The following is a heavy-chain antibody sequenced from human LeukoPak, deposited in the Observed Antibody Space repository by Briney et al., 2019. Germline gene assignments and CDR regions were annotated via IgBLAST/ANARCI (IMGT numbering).Heavy chain of an antibody. CDR3: AREWAARETLAFDI. D-gene: IGHD6-6*01. CDR2: INPNSGGT. J-gene: IGHJ3*02. V-gene: IGHV1-2*02. CDR1: GYTFTGYY. Sequence: GASVKVSCKASGYTFTGYYMHWVRQALGQGLEWMGWINPNSGGTNYAQKFQGRVTMTRDTSISTAYMELSRLRSDDTAVYYCAREWAARETLAFDIWGQGTMVTVSS.